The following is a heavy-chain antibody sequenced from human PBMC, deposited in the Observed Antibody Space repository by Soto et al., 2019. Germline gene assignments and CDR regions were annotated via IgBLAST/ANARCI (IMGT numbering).Heavy chain of an antibody. CDR1: GGSISGHY. CDR3: ARGPYYDLIWNYYYMDV. J-gene: IGHJ6*03. CDR2: MYYSGST. Sequence: QVQLQESGPGLVKPSETLSLSCSVSGGSISGHYWSWVRQTPGKGLEWIGYMYYSGSTTYNPSLNSRVTISVDTSKNHFSLRLTSVTAADTAVYYCARGPYYDLIWNYYYMDVWGKGTTVTVSS. V-gene: IGHV4-59*08. D-gene: IGHD3-16*01.